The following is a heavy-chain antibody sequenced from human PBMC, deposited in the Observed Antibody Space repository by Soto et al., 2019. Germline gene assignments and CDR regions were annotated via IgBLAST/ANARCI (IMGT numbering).Heavy chain of an antibody. V-gene: IGHV3-30*18. CDR2: ISYDGNYK. CDR3: TKERGRYCSGGSCLLFAE. CDR1: GFTISDFV. Sequence: QVQLVESGGGVVQPGSSLRLSCAATGFTISDFVMQWVRQAPGKGLEWVARISYDGNYKYYADSVKGRFTISRDTPKNTLFLPMNSVKAEDTAVYYCTKERGRYCSGGSCLLFAEWGQGTLVTVSS. D-gene: IGHD2-15*01. J-gene: IGHJ4*02.